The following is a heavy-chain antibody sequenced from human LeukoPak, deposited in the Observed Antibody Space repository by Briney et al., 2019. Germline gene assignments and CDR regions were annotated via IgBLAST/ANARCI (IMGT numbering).Heavy chain of an antibody. CDR2: ISYNGNNQ. J-gene: IGHJ4*02. V-gene: IGHV3-30*18. Sequence: PGRSLRLSCAASGFTFTTYSMLWVRQAPDKGLEWVAVISYNGNNQYYADSVKGRFTISRDNSKNTLYLQMNSLGAEDTAVYYCAKDQGYGSGTFLDYWGQGTLVTVSS. CDR1: GFTFTTYS. CDR3: AKDQGYGSGTFLDY. D-gene: IGHD3-10*01.